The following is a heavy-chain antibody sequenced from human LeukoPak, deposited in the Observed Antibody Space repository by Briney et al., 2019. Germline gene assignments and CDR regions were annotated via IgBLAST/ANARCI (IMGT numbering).Heavy chain of an antibody. CDR1: GGSISSYY. D-gene: IGHD3-22*01. CDR2: IYYSGST. J-gene: IGHJ4*02. V-gene: IGHV4-59*06. Sequence: PSETLSLTCTVSGGSISSYYWSWIRQPPGKGLEWIGYIYYSGSTYYNPSLKSRVTISVDTSKNQFSLKLSSVTAADTAVYYCASTNYYDSSGYYYDFDYWGQGTLVTVSS. CDR3: ASTNYYDSSGYYYDFDY.